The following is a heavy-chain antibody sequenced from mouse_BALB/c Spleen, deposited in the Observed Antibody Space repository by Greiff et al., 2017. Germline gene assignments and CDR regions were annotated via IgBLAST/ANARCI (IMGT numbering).Heavy chain of an antibody. D-gene: IGHD2-2*01. CDR3: ARGGYDVGYAMDY. V-gene: IGHV5-4*02. CDR1: GFTFSDYY. Sequence: EVQGVESGGGLVKPGGSLKLSCAASGFTFSDYYMYWVRQTPEKRLEWVATISDGGSYTYYPDSVKGRFTISRDNAKNNLYLQMSSLKSEDTAMYYCARGGYDVGYAMDYWGQGTSVTVSS. CDR2: ISDGGSYT. J-gene: IGHJ4*01.